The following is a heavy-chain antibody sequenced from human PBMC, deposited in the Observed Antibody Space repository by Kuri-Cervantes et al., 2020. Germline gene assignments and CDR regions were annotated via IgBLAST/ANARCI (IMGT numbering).Heavy chain of an antibody. D-gene: IGHD5-18*01. CDR3: ARAPIQLWLRRALNWFDP. J-gene: IGHJ5*02. Sequence: GESLKISCKGSGYSFTSYWIGWVRQMPGKGLEWMGIIYPGDSDTRYSPSFQGQVTISADKSISAAYLQWSSLKASDTAVYYCARAPIQLWLRRALNWFDPWGQGTLVTVSS. V-gene: IGHV5-51*01. CDR1: GYSFTSYW. CDR2: IYPGDSDT.